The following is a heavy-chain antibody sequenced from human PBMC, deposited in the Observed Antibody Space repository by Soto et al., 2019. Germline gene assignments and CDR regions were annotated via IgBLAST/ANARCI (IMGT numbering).Heavy chain of an antibody. Sequence: PGESLKISCRCSGYTFSNFWVAWVRQLPGKGLEWMGIIYPGDYETRYSPSFRDKVTISADRSIATAYLQWSSLEASDSAFYFCARSPRSSPYFDYWGQGALVTAPQ. V-gene: IGHV5-51*01. D-gene: IGHD6-13*01. J-gene: IGHJ4*02. CDR3: ARSPRSSPYFDY. CDR2: IYPGDYET. CDR1: GYTFSNFW.